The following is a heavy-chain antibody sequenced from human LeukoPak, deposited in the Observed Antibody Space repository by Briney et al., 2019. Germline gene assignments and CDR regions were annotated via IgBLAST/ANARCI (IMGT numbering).Heavy chain of an antibody. CDR3: AKGISSWRYFDY. CDR1: GFTFSSYA. D-gene: IGHD6-13*01. CDR2: ISYDGSNK. J-gene: IGHJ4*02. V-gene: IGHV3-30-3*01. Sequence: AGGSLRLSCAASGFTFSSYAMHWVRQAPGKGLEWVAVISYDGSNKYYADSVKGRFTISRDNSKNTLYLQMNSLRAEDTAVYYCAKGISSWRYFDYWGQGTLVTVSS.